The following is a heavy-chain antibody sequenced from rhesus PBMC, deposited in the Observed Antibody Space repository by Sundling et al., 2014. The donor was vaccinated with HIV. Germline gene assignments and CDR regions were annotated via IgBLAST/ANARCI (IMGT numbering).Heavy chain of an antibody. J-gene: IGHJ4*01. D-gene: IGHD3-3*01. CDR1: GGSISSSY. CDR3: ARRGPWTGYNSFDS. V-gene: IGHV4-169*01. Sequence: QLQLQESGPGLVKPSETLSVTCAVSGGSISSSYWSWIRQAPGKGLEWIGYIHGRSSDTDYNPSLKSRVTLSVDTSKNQLSLKLFSVTAADTAVYWCARRGPWTGYNSFDSWGQGVLVTVSS. CDR2: IHGRSSDT.